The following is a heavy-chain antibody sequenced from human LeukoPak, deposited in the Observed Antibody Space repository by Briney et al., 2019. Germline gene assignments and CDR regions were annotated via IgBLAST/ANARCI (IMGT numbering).Heavy chain of an antibody. J-gene: IGHJ4*02. CDR3: ASYSGWYNYFDY. CDR2: ISSSGSTI. Sequence: LSLTCTVSGGSISSSSYYWGWIRQPPGKGLEWVSYISSSGSTIYYADSVKGRFTISRDNSKNTLYLQMNSLRAEDTAVYYCASYSGWYNYFDYWGQGTLVTVSS. CDR1: GGSISSSSYY. V-gene: IGHV3-11*01. D-gene: IGHD6-19*01.